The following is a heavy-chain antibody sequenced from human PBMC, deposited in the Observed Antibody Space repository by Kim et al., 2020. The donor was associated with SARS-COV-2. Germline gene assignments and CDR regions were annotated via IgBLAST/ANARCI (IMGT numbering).Heavy chain of an antibody. CDR3: ARGGYCTSTNCCFYYDALDV. CDR2: ICGSTSYI. V-gene: IGHV3-21*01. J-gene: IGHJ6*02. D-gene: IGHD2-2*01. CDR1: GFGFGTHS. Sequence: GGSLRLSCAASGFGFGTHSMNWVRQAPGKGLEWVASICGSTSYIYYADSVKGRFTISRDNAKNSLYLQMNSLRAEDTAVYYCARGGYCTSTNCCFYYDALDVWGQGTTVTVSS.